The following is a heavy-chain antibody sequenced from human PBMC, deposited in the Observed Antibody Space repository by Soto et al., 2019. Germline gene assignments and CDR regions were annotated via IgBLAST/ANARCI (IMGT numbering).Heavy chain of an antibody. J-gene: IGHJ4*02. Sequence: SVKVSCKASGYTFTGYHMHWVRQAPGQRLEWMGWINAGNGNTKYSQKFQGRVTITRDTSASTAYMELSSLRSEDTAVYYCARISGYSYGPNDYWGQGTLVTVSS. CDR2: INAGNGNT. CDR1: GYTFTGYH. V-gene: IGHV1-3*01. CDR3: ARISGYSYGPNDY. D-gene: IGHD5-18*01.